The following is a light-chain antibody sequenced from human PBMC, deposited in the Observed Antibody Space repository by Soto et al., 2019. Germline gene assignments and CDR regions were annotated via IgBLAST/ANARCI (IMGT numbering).Light chain of an antibody. J-gene: IGKJ1*01. V-gene: IGKV1-5*01. CDR1: QTISPW. CDR2: DVS. Sequence: DIQMTQSPSTLSASVGDRVTISCRASQTISPWLAWYQQKPGKAPKLLIYDVSTLESGVTSRFSGSESGAEFTLTISNLQPDDFATYYCQQYNSYSRTFGQGTKVDIK. CDR3: QQYNSYSRT.